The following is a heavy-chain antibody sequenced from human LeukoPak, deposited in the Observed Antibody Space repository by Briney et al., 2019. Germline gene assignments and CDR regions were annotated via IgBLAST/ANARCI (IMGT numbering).Heavy chain of an antibody. CDR3: AKDPPTTGTTFDN. V-gene: IGHV3-23*01. D-gene: IGHD1-1*01. J-gene: IGHJ4*02. CDR2: IGGGGVDT. CDR1: GFTSTSYA. Sequence: PGGSLRLSCAASGFTSTSYAMSWVRQAPGKGLEWVSSIGGGGVDTYYADSVKGRFTISRDISKNTLYLQMNSLRVEDTAVYYCAKDPPTTGTTFDNWGRGTLVTVSS.